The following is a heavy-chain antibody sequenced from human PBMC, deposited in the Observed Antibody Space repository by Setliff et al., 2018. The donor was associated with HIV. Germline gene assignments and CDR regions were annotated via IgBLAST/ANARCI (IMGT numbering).Heavy chain of an antibody. Sequence: PSETLSLTCAVSGYSISSGYYWGWIRQPPWKGLEWIGSIYHSGSTYYNPSLKSRVTISVDTSKNQFSLKLSSVTAADTAMYYCARHRRYCSGGSCSDAFDIWGQGTMVTVSS. CDR3: ARHRRYCSGGSCSDAFDI. D-gene: IGHD2-15*01. V-gene: IGHV4-38-2*01. CDR2: IYHSGST. J-gene: IGHJ3*02. CDR1: GYSISSGYY.